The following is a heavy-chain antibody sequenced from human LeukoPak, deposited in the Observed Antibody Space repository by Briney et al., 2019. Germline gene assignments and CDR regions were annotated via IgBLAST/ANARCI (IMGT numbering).Heavy chain of an antibody. J-gene: IGHJ6*03. CDR3: ARVGVLDCSSTSCYHYYYYMDV. CDR1: GYTFTSYD. Sequence: ASVKVSCKASGYTFTSYDINWLRQAAGQGLEWMGWMNPNSGNTVYAQKFQGRVTITRNTSISTAYMELSSLRSEDTAVYYCARVGVLDCSSTSCYHYYYYMDVWGKGTTVTVSS. CDR2: MNPNSGNT. D-gene: IGHD2-2*01. V-gene: IGHV1-8*03.